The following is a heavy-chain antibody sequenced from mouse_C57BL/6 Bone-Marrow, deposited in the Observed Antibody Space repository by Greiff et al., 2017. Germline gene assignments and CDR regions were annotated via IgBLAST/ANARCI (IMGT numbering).Heavy chain of an antibody. D-gene: IGHD1-1*01. J-gene: IGHJ2*01. CDR2: IDPSDSYT. Sequence: QVQLQQPGAELVKPGASVKLSCKASGYTFTSYWMQWVKQRPGQGLEWIGAIDPSDSYTNYNQKFKGKATLTVDTSSSTAYMQLSSLTSEDSAVYYCATTVVFDYGGQGTTLTVSS. CDR3: ATTVVFDY. V-gene: IGHV1-50*01. CDR1: GYTFTSYW.